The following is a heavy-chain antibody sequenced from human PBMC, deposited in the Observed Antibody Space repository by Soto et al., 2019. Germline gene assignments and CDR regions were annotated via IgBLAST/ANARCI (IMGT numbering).Heavy chain of an antibody. D-gene: IGHD5-12*01. CDR3: ARGGGARRYYYYYGMDV. J-gene: IGHJ6*02. CDR1: GFTFSSYD. CDR2: IGTAGDT. Sequence: GSLRLSCAASGFTFSSYDMHWVRQATGKGLEWVSAIGTAGDTYYPGSVKGRFTISRENAKNSLYLQMNSLRAGDTAVYYCARGGGARRYYYYYGMDVWGQGTTVTVSS. V-gene: IGHV3-13*01.